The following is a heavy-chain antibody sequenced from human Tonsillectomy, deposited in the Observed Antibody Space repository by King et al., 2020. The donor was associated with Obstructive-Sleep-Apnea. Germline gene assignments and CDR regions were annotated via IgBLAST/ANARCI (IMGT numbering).Heavy chain of an antibody. CDR2: INSDGSST. D-gene: IGHD2-15*01. CDR1: GFTFSRYW. J-gene: IGHJ4*02. CDR3: ARDGIYCSGGSCHSGYFDY. V-gene: IGHV3-74*01. Sequence: VQLVESGGGLVQPGGSLRLSCAASGFTFSRYWMHWVRQAPGKGLVWVSRINSDGSSTSYADSVKGRFTISRDNAKNTLYLQMNSLRAEDTAVYYCARDGIYCSGGSCHSGYFDYWGQGTLVTVSS.